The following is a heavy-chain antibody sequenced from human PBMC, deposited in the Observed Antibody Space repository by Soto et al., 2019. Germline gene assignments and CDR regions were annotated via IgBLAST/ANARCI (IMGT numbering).Heavy chain of an antibody. CDR1: GYTFTSYG. CDR2: ISAYNGNT. Sequence: ASVKVSCKASGYTFTSYGISWVRQAPGQGLEWMGWISAYNGNTNYAQKLQGRVTMTTDTSTSTAYMELRSLRSDDTAVYYCASWPSSSRANWFDPWGQGTLVTVSS. J-gene: IGHJ5*02. V-gene: IGHV1-18*01. CDR3: ASWPSSSRANWFDP. D-gene: IGHD6-6*01.